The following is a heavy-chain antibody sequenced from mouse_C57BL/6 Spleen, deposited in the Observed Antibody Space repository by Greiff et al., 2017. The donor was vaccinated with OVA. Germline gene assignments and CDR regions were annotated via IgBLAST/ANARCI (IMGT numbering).Heavy chain of an antibody. V-gene: IGHV1-53*01. CDR3: ARLFTTVVAHFDY. CDR1: GYTFTSYW. D-gene: IGHD1-1*01. CDR2: INPSNGGT. J-gene: IGHJ2*01. Sequence: QVQLKQPGTELVKPGASVKLSCKASGYTFTSYWMHWVKQRPGQGLEWIGNINPSNGGTNYNEKFKSKATLTVDKSSSTAYMQLSSLTSEDSAVYYCARLFTTVVAHFDYWGQGTTLTVSS.